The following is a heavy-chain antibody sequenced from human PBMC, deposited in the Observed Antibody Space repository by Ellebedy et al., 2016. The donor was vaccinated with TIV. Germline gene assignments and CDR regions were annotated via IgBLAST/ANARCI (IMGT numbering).Heavy chain of an antibody. J-gene: IGHJ4*02. V-gene: IGHV1-2*04. D-gene: IGHD3-10*01. CDR3: ARDTYYGSGSSDY. CDR1: RYTFTGYY. CDR2: INPNSGGT. Sequence: ASVKVSXKASRYTFTGYYMHWVRQAPGQGLEWMGWINPNSGGTNYAQKFQGWVTMTRDTSISTAYMELSRLRSDDTAVYYCARDTYYGSGSSDYWGQGTLVTVSS.